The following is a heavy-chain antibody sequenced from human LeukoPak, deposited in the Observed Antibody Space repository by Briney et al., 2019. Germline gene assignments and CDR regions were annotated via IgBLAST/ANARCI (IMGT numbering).Heavy chain of an antibody. J-gene: IGHJ6*02. CDR3: ARVLGYCSGGSCYLRGYYYYGMDV. V-gene: IGHV4-34*01. Sequence: PSETLSLTCAVYGGSFSGYYWSWIRQPPGKGLEWIGEINHSGSTNYNPSLKSRVTISVDTSKNQFSLKLSSVTAADTAVYYCARVLGYCSGGSCYLRGYYYYGMDVWAQGTTVTVSS. CDR1: GGSFSGYY. CDR2: INHSGST. D-gene: IGHD2-15*01.